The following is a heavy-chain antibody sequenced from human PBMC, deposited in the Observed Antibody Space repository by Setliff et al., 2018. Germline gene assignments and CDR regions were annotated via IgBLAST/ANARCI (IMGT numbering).Heavy chain of an antibody. CDR2: FHTGGAT. D-gene: IGHD2-2*01. J-gene: IGHJ2*01. CDR1: GGSISSGGFY. Sequence: SETLSLTCSVSGGSISSGGFYWSWIRRSAGRGLEWIGHFHTGGATDYNLSLKSRVTMSVDTSKSQFSLNLYSVTAADTAVYYCARTSTGRYFDLWGRGTLVTVSS. CDR3: ARTSTGRYFDL. V-gene: IGHV4-61*09.